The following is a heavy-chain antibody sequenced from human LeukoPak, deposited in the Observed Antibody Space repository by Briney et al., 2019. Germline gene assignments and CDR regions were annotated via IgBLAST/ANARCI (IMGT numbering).Heavy chain of an antibody. CDR2: ISGSGGST. Sequence: GGSLRLSCAASGFTFSSYAMSWVRQAPGKGLEWVSAISGSGGSTYYADSVKGRFTISRDNAKNSLYLQMNSLRAEDTAVYYCAREGYDFWSGYSYYYYYMDVWGKGTTVTVSS. V-gene: IGHV3-23*01. CDR3: AREGYDFWSGYSYYYYYMDV. D-gene: IGHD3-3*01. J-gene: IGHJ6*03. CDR1: GFTFSSYA.